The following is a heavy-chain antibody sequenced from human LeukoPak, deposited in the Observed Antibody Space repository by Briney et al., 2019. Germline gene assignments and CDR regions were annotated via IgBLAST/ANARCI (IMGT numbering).Heavy chain of an antibody. V-gene: IGHV3-21*01. J-gene: IGHJ4*02. CDR3: ARGQIYYDGSGFDY. CDR2: ISSSSSYI. CDR1: GFTFSSYS. Sequence: GGSLRLSRAASGFTFSSYSMNWVRQAPGKGLEWVSSISSSSSYIYYADSVKGRFTISRDNAKNSLYLQMNSLRAEGTAVYYCARGQIYYDGSGFDYWGQGTLVTVSS. D-gene: IGHD3-22*01.